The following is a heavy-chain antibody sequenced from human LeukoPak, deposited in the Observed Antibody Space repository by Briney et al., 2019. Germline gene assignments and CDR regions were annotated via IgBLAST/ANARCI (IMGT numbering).Heavy chain of an antibody. Sequence: SVKVFCKASGGTFSSYAISWVRQAPGQGLEWMGGIIPIFGTANYAQKFQGRVTITADESTSTAYMELSSLRSEDTAVYYCHVDYGDYEGFDYWGQGTLVTVSS. V-gene: IGHV1-69*13. CDR1: GGTFSSYA. CDR3: HVDYGDYEGFDY. D-gene: IGHD4-17*01. J-gene: IGHJ4*02. CDR2: IIPIFGTA.